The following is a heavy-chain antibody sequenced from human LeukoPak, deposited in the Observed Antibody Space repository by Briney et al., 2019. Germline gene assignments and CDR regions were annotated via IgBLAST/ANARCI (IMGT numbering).Heavy chain of an antibody. Sequence: GGSLRLSCAASGFAFGSFAMSWVRQAPGKGLDWVAFIIHSGSTTYYADPVRGRFTISRDNSKNTLYLQMNNLRVEDTAVYYCAEAVTTGHWYFDLWGRGTLVTVSS. D-gene: IGHD4-17*01. V-gene: IGHV3-23*01. J-gene: IGHJ2*01. CDR1: GFAFGSFA. CDR3: AEAVTTGHWYFDL. CDR2: IIHSGSTT.